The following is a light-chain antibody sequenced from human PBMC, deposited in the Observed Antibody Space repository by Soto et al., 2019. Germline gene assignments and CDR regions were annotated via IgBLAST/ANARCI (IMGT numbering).Light chain of an antibody. CDR3: QQYQIDWT. J-gene: IGKJ1*01. CDR1: QGISTY. V-gene: IGKV1-39*01. CDR2: AAS. Sequence: IQMTQSPSSLSASVGERGTITRRASQGISTYVNWSQQKPGKAPNLLIYAASSLHSGVPSRFSGAGSGTDFTLTISSLQPEDFATYYCQQYQIDWTFGQGTKVDIK.